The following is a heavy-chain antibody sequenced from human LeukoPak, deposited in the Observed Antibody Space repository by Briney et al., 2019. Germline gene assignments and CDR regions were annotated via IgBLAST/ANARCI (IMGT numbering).Heavy chain of an antibody. CDR1: GFTFSSYG. CDR2: IRYDGSNK. J-gene: IGHJ4*02. D-gene: IGHD3-3*01. V-gene: IGHV3-30*02. Sequence: GGSLRLSCAASGFTFSSYGMHWVRQAPGKGLEWVAFIRYDGSNKYYADSVKGRFTISRDNSKNTLYLQMNSLRAEDTAVYYCAKSRGAYYDFWSGYSLDYWGQGTLVTVSS. CDR3: AKSRGAYYDFWSGYSLDY.